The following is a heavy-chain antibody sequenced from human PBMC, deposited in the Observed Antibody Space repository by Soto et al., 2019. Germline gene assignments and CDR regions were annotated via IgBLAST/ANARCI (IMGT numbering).Heavy chain of an antibody. V-gene: IGHV1-18*04. CDR2: ISAYNGNT. Sequence: QVQLVQSGAEVKKPGASVKVSCKASGYTFTSYGISWVRQAPGQGLEWMGWISAYNGNTNNVQKLQGRVTMTTDTSPSQAYMEVKGLRSDDTAVYYCARDAYDIGGATGGGFDYWGQGTLVTVSS. D-gene: IGHD1-26*01. J-gene: IGHJ4*02. CDR3: ARDAYDIGGATGGGFDY. CDR1: GYTFTSYG.